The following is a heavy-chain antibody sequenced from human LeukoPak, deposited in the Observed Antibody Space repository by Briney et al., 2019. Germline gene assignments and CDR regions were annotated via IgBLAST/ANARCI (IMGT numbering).Heavy chain of an antibody. CDR3: AKEKAYDSSGPPGY. Sequence: GGSLRLSCAAAGFTFSSYAMSWVRQAPGKGLEWVSAISGSGGSTYYADSVKGRFTISRDNSKNTLYLQMNSLRAEDTAVYYCAKEKAYDSSGPPGYWGQGTLVTVSS. V-gene: IGHV3-23*01. CDR2: ISGSGGST. J-gene: IGHJ4*02. D-gene: IGHD3-22*01. CDR1: GFTFSSYA.